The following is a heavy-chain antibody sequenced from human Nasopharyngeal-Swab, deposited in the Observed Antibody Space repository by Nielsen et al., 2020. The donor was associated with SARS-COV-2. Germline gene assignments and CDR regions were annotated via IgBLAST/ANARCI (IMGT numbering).Heavy chain of an antibody. V-gene: IGHV3-49*04. J-gene: IGHJ6*03. CDR2: IRSKAYGGTT. CDR3: SRGTLHYYFMDV. Sequence: GESLKISCAASGFTFSSYGMTWVRQAPGKGLEWVGFIRSKAYGGTTEYAAAVKGRFTISRDDSKSIAYMQLNSLKTEDTALYYCSRGTLHYYFMDVWGKGTTVTVSS. D-gene: IGHD1-26*01. CDR1: GFTFSSYG.